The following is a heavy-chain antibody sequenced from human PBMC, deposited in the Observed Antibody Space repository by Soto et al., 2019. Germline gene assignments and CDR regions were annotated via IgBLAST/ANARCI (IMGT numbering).Heavy chain of an antibody. CDR1: GGSISSGDHY. D-gene: IGHD2-15*01. CDR2: IYSSGST. Sequence: SETLSLTCTVSGGSISSGDHYWSWIRQPPGKGLEWIGYIYSSGSTYYNPSLKSRVTISVDTSKNQFSLKLSSVTAADTAVYYCARGWRLHYFDYWGQGTLVTVSS. V-gene: IGHV4-30-4*02. CDR3: ARGWRLHYFDY. J-gene: IGHJ4*02.